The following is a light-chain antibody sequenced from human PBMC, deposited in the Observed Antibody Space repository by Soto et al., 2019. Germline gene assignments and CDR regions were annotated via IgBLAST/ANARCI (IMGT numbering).Light chain of an antibody. CDR3: QQSDSNSST. J-gene: IGKJ2*01. CDR1: QSISGW. CDR2: MAS. Sequence: DIQMTQSPSTLSASVGDRVTITCRASQSISGWLAWYQQKPGIAPKLLIYMASSLESGVPSRFSGSGSETEFALPISSLQPDDFPTYYCQQSDSNSSTFGQVKKLDI. V-gene: IGKV1-5*03.